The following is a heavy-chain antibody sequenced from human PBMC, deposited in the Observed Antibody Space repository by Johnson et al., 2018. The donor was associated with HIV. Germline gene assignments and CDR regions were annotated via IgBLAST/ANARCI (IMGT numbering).Heavy chain of an antibody. Sequence: VQLVESGGGVVQPGGSLRLSCGASGFSVSNNYMNWVRQAPGKGLEWVSVLYSGGNTYYADSVRGRFTISRDNSKNTRYLQINSLKTEDTALYYCTTAIYSYDPRDTSAFDIWGQGTMVTVSS. CDR2: LYSGGNT. D-gene: IGHD3-22*01. V-gene: IGHV3-66*01. J-gene: IGHJ3*02. CDR3: TTAIYSYDPRDTSAFDI. CDR1: GFSVSNNY.